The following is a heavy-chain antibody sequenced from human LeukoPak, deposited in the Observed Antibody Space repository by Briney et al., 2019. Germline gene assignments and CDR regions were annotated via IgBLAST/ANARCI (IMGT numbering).Heavy chain of an antibody. D-gene: IGHD3-22*01. CDR3: ARAGPRQGYYYDSSGYYYGP. J-gene: IGHJ5*02. Sequence: PSETLSLTCTVSGGSISSYYWSWIRQPPGKGLEWIGYIYYSGSTNYNPSLKSRVTISVDTSKNQFSLKLSSATAADTAVYYCARAGPRQGYYYDSSGYYYGPWGQGTLVTVSS. V-gene: IGHV4-59*01. CDR2: IYYSGST. CDR1: GGSISSYY.